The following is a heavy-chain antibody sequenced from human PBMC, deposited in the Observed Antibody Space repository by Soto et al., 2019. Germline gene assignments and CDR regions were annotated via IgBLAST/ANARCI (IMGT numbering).Heavy chain of an antibody. CDR2: TIPIFGTS. D-gene: IGHD4-4*01. CDR1: GGSFSSYA. CDR3: ARVTYSNYYYYYGMDV. Sequence: QVQLVQSGAEVKKPGSSVKVSCKASGGSFSSYAISWVRQAPGQGLEWMGGTIPIFGTSNYALKFQGRVTITADISTSTVYMELSSLRSEDTAVYYCARVTYSNYYYYYGMDVWGQGTTVTVSS. J-gene: IGHJ6*02. V-gene: IGHV1-69*06.